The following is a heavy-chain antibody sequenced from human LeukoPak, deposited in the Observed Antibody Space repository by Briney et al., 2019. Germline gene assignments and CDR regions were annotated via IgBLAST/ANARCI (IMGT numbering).Heavy chain of an antibody. D-gene: IGHD1-14*01. CDR1: GFTFSIYS. J-gene: IGHJ4*02. V-gene: IGHV3-48*02. Sequence: GGSLRLACAASGFTFSIYSMNWVRQAPGKGLEWVSYISSGSSTIYYADSVKGRFTISRDNAKTSLYLKMNSLRDEDTAVYYCAEGGEPYWGQGTLVTVSS. CDR3: AEGGEPY. CDR2: ISSGSSTI.